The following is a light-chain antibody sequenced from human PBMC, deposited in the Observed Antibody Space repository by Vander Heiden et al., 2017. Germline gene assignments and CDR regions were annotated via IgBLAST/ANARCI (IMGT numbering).Light chain of an antibody. CDR3: QQSDSTPFT. J-gene: IGKJ4*01. CDR2: AAS. CDR1: QSISSY. Sequence: DPVTITCRASQSISSYLNWYQQKPGKAPKLLIYAASSLQSGVPSRFSGSGSGTDFTLTISRLQPEDFATYYCQQSDSTPFTFGGGTKVEIK. V-gene: IGKV1-39*01.